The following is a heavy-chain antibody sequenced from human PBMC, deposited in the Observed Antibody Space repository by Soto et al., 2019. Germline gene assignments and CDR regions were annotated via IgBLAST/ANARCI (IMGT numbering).Heavy chain of an antibody. CDR2: IYYSGST. CDR3: ARDLPTYDSSGYYYGGYGMDV. D-gene: IGHD3-22*01. J-gene: IGHJ6*02. CDR1: GDSINTYY. Sequence: SETLSLACTVSGDSINTYYWSWIRQPPGKGLEWIGYIYYSGSTNYNPSLKSRVTISVDTSKNQFSLKLSSVTAADTAVYYCARDLPTYDSSGYYYGGYGMDVWGQGTTVTVSS. V-gene: IGHV4-59*01.